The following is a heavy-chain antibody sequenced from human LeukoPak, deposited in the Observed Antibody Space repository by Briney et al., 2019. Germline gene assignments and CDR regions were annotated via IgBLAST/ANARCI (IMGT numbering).Heavy chain of an antibody. CDR3: ARVAGYSGSYGLDY. J-gene: IGHJ4*02. CDR1: GYTFTGYY. D-gene: IGHD1-26*01. V-gene: IGHV1-2*02. CDR2: INPNSGGT. Sequence: ASVKVSCKASGYTFTGYYMHWVRQAPGQGLEWMGWINPNSGGTNYAQKFQGRVTMTRDTSISTAYMELSRLRSDDTAVYYCARVAGYSGSYGLDYWGQGTLVTVSS.